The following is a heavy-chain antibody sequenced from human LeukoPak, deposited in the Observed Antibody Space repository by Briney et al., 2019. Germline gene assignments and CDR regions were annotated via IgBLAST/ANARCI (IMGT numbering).Heavy chain of an antibody. CDR3: AKSQGSSGWYNYYYGMDV. V-gene: IGHV3-23*01. J-gene: IGHJ6*02. Sequence: GGSLRLSCAASGFTFSSYTMSWVRQAPGKGLEWVSAISGSGGSTYYADSVKGRFTISRDNSKNTLYLQMNSLRAEDTAVYYCAKSQGSSGWYNYYYGMDVWGQGTTVTVSS. D-gene: IGHD6-19*01. CDR1: GFTFSSYT. CDR2: ISGSGGST.